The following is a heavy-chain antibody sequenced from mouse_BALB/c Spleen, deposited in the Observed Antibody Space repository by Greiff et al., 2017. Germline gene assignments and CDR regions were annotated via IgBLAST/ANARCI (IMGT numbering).Heavy chain of an antibody. V-gene: IGHV1-15*01. D-gene: IGHD1-1*01. CDR1: GYTFTSYW. J-gene: IGHJ2*01. CDR2: IHPGSGGT. CDR3: ARGDYYGSRAYYFDY. Sequence: QVQLQQPGAELVKPGASVKLSCKASGYTFTSYWMHWVKQTPVHGLEWIGAIHPGSGGTAYNQKFKGKATLTADKSSSTAYMELSSLTSEDSAVYYCARGDYYGSRAYYFDYWGQGTTLTVSS.